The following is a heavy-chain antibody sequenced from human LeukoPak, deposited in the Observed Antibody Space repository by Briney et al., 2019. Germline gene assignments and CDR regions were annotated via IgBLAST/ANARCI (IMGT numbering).Heavy chain of an antibody. CDR3: ARKMSLDNSNSRAFDY. CDR1: GYNFNSHW. D-gene: IGHD4-11*01. V-gene: IGHV5-10-1*01. CDR2: IDPSDSYT. Sequence: GESLKISCKTSGYNFNSHWISWVRQMPGEGLEWLGRIDPSDSYTNYNPSFQGHIIVSANSSISTAYLQWNSLRASDSGIYYCARKMSLDNSNSRAFDYWSQGTLVTVSS. J-gene: IGHJ4*02.